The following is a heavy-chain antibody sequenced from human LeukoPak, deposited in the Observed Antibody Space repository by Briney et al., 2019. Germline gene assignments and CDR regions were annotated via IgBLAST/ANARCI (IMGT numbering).Heavy chain of an antibody. D-gene: IGHD6-6*01. V-gene: IGHV3-23*01. CDR1: GFTFSSYA. CDR2: ISGSGGST. Sequence: PGGSLRLSCAASGFTFSSYAMSWGGQAPGKGLEGGSAISGSGGSTYYAASVKGRFTISRDNSKNTLYLQMNSLRAEDTAVYYCAKVSIAAWYYYYGMDVWGQGTTVTVSS. J-gene: IGHJ6*02. CDR3: AKVSIAAWYYYYGMDV.